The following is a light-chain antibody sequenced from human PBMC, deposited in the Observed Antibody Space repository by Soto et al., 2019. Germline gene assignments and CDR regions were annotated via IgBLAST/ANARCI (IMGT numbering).Light chain of an antibody. V-gene: IGLV2-14*01. CDR3: ISYTSSSTLYV. CDR1: SSDVGGYNY. Sequence: QSTLTQPASVSGSPGQSITISCTGTSSDVGGYNYVSWYQQHPGKAPKLMIYDVSNRPSGVSNRFSGSKSGNTASLTISGIQAEDEADYYCISYTSSSTLYVFGTGTKLTVL. J-gene: IGLJ1*01. CDR2: DVS.